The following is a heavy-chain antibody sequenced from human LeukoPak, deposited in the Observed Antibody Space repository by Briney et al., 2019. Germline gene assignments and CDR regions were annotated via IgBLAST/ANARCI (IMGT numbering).Heavy chain of an antibody. CDR2: LYWDDEK. CDR1: GFSLTSSGVG. V-gene: IGHV2-5*02. D-gene: IGHD6-13*01. J-gene: IGHJ4*02. Sequence: ESGPTLVNPTQTLTLSRSFSGFSLTSSGVGVAWIRQPPGKALEWLGVLYWDDEKRYRPSLKRRLTITKSTSTNQVVLTLTNVDPVDTATYSCAQGISRWYGMPFDNWGQGTLVTVFS. CDR3: AQGISRWYGMPFDN.